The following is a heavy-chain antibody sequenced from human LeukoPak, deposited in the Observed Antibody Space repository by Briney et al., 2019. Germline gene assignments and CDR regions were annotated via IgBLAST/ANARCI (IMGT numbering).Heavy chain of an antibody. D-gene: IGHD3-16*01. CDR1: GDSVSTISVA. J-gene: IGHJ4*02. CDR3: ARDWGDGAGYDY. CDR2: TYYTSKWYN. Sequence: SQTLSPTCAVSGDSVSTISVAWNWSRQSPSRGLEWRGRTYYTSKWYNDYAVSVKSRITIHPDTSKNQFSLHLKSVTPEDTAVYYCARDWGDGAGYDYWGQGTLVTVSS. V-gene: IGHV6-1*01.